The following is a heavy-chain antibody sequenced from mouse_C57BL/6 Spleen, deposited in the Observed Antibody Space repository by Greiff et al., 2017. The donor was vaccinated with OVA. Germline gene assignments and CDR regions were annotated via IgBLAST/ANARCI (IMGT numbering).Heavy chain of an antibody. CDR2: IWGVGST. D-gene: IGHD1-1*01. Sequence: QVQLQQSGPGLVAPSQSLSITCTVSGFSLTSYGVDWVRQSPGKGLEWLGVIWGVGSTNYNSALKSRLSISKDNSKSQVFLKMNSLQTDDTAMYYCASEGGLRGFAYWGQGTLVTVSA. CDR3: ASEGGLRGFAY. CDR1: GFSLTSYG. V-gene: IGHV2-6*01. J-gene: IGHJ3*01.